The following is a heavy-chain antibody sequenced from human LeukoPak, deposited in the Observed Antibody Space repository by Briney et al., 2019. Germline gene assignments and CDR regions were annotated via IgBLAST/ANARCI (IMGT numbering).Heavy chain of an antibody. J-gene: IGHJ4*02. V-gene: IGHV3-30*02. CDR2: IRYDGSNK. Sequence: GGSLRLSCEASGFTFSSYWMSWVRQVPGKGLEWVAFIRYDGSNKYYADSVKGRFTISRDNSKNTLYLQMNSLRAEDTAVYYCAKDTSGSYYVFDYWGQGTLVTVSS. CDR1: GFTFSSYW. D-gene: IGHD1-26*01. CDR3: AKDTSGSYYVFDY.